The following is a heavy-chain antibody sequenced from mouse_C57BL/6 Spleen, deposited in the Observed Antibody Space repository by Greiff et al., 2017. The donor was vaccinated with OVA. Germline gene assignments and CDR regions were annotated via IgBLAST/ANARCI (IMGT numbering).Heavy chain of an antibody. CDR3: ARRYYGSSYVYFDY. V-gene: IGHV1-72*01. CDR2: IDPNSGGT. CDR1: GYTFTSYW. Sequence: QVQLQQPGAELVKPGASVKLSCKASGYTFTSYWMHWVKQRPGRGLEWIGRIDPNSGGTKYNEKFKSKATLTVDKPSSTAYMQLSSLPSEDSAVYYCARRYYGSSYVYFDYWGQGTTLTVSS. D-gene: IGHD1-1*01. J-gene: IGHJ2*01.